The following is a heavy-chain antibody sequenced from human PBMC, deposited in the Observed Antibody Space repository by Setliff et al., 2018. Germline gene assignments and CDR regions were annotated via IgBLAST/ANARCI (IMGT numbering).Heavy chain of an antibody. J-gene: IGHJ4*02. D-gene: IGHD2-2*01. CDR1: GFSISSGYY. V-gene: IGHV4-38-2*01. CDR2: IHHSGKA. CDR3: ARLSCSSNSCPFDF. Sequence: SETLSLTCAVSGFSISSGYYWGWIRQPPGKGLEWIVNIHHSGKAYYNPSLKSRLTMSVDTSKNQFTLKVISVTAADTAVYYCARLSCSSNSCPFDFWVQGTLVTVSS.